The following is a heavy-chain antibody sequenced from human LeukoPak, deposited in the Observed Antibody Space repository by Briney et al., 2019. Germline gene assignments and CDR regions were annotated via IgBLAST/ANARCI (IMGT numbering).Heavy chain of an antibody. V-gene: IGHV4-31*03. J-gene: IGHJ4*02. CDR1: GGSISRGGYY. Sequence: SETLSLTCTVSGGSISRGGYYWSWIRQPPGKGLEWIGYIYYSGSTYYNPSLKSRVTISVDTSKNQFSLKLSSVTAADTAVYYCARDGNYDIFDYWGQGTLVTVSS. CDR3: ARDGNYDIFDY. D-gene: IGHD3-9*01. CDR2: IYYSGST.